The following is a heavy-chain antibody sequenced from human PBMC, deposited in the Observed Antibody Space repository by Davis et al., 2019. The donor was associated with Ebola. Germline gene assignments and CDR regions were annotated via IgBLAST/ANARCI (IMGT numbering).Heavy chain of an antibody. CDR1: GGTFSNYA. CDR2: IIPIFGTT. J-gene: IGHJ4*02. Sequence: SVKVSCKASGGTFSNYAISWVRQAPGQGLEWMGGIIPIFGTTNYAQKFQGRVTITADETTSTTYMELSSLRSEDTAVYYCARLSEGGSYDYFDYWGQGTLVTVSS. D-gene: IGHD1-26*01. V-gene: IGHV1-69*13. CDR3: ARLSEGGSYDYFDY.